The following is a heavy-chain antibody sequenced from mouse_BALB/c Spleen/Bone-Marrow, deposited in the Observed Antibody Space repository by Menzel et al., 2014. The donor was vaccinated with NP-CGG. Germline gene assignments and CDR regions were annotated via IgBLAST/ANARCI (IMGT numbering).Heavy chain of an antibody. CDR1: GFSLTSYG. CDR2: IWAGGST. J-gene: IGHJ2*01. CDR3: ARGETLRGFYYYY. Sequence: QVQLQQSGPGLVAPSQSLSITCTVSGFSLTSYGVHWVRQLPGKCLEWLGVIWAGGSTYYNLALMSRLNIRKDNSKIQVFIKYNSLQAEDTAMYYCARGETLRGFYYYYWGQGTTLTVSS. V-gene: IGHV2-9*02. D-gene: IGHD1-1*01.